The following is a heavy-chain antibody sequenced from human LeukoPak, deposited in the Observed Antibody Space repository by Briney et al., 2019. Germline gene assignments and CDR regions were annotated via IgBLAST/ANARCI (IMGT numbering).Heavy chain of an antibody. Sequence: GGSLRLSCAASGFSFSRHWMSWAHQAPGKGLEWVANIKQDGSEKYYVDSVKGRFTISRDNAQNSLHLQMNSLRAEDTAVYYCARAPRRGVMDVWGKGTTVSVSS. CDR2: IKQDGSEK. CDR1: GFSFSRHW. D-gene: IGHD3-10*01. J-gene: IGHJ6*03. V-gene: IGHV3-7*01. CDR3: ARAPRRGVMDV.